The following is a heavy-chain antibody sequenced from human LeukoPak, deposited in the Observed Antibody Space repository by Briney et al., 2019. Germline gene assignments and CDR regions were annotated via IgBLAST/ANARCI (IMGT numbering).Heavy chain of an antibody. J-gene: IGHJ5*02. D-gene: IGHD5-18*01. CDR2: IYYSGST. Sequence: PSETLSLTCTVSDGSISSYYWSWIRQPPGKGLEWIGYIYYSGSTNYNPSLKSRVTISVDTSKNQFSLKLSSVTAADTAVYYCAYSYVLGWFDPWGQGTLVTVSS. V-gene: IGHV4-59*08. CDR3: AYSYVLGWFDP. CDR1: DGSISSYY.